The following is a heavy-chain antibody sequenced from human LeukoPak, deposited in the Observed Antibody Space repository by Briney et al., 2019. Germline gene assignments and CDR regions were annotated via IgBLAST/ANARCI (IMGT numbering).Heavy chain of an antibody. CDR1: GFTFSNYN. J-gene: IGHJ6*03. Sequence: GGSLRLSCAASGFTFSNYNMTWVRQAPGKGLEWVSVIHKNASTYYADTVKGRFTISRDNSKNMLYLQMNSLRAEDTAVYYCARSLRVRGVPDYMDVWGKGTTVIISS. CDR2: IHKNAST. CDR3: ARSLRVRGVPDYMDV. D-gene: IGHD3-10*02. V-gene: IGHV3-53*01.